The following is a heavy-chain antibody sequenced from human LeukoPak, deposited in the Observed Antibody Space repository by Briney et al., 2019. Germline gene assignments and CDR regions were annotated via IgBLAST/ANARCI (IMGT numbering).Heavy chain of an antibody. J-gene: IGHJ5*02. CDR3: AREEASGNWFDP. D-gene: IGHD6-25*01. CDR1: GGSISSSSYY. CDR2: IYYSGST. V-gene: IGHV4-39*07. Sequence: SETLSLTCTVSGGSISSSSYYRGWIRQPPGKGLEWIGSIYYSGSTYYNPSLKSRVTISVDTSKNQFSLKLSSVTAADTAVYYCAREEASGNWFDPWGQGTLVTVSS.